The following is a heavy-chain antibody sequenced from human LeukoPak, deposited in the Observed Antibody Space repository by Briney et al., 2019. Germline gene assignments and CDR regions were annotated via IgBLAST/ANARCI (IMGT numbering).Heavy chain of an antibody. CDR2: ISANGGGT. CDR1: GFTFSNYA. J-gene: IGHJ4*02. Sequence: PGGSLRLSCAASGFTFSNYAMTWVRQAPGKGLEWVSSISANGGGTYYADSVKGRFTVSRDNSKNTLYLQMNGLRAEDTAVYYCAKGTKSIVVDNYFDYWGQGALVTVSS. CDR3: AKGTKSIVVDNYFDY. V-gene: IGHV3-23*01. D-gene: IGHD3-22*01.